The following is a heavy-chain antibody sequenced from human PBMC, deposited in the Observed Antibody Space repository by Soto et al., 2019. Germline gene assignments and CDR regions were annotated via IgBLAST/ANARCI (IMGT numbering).Heavy chain of an antibody. CDR1: GGSFSGYY. V-gene: IGHV4-34*01. Sequence: QVQLQQWGAGLLKPSETLSLTCAVYGGSFSGYYWSWIRQPPGKGLEWIGEINHSGSTNYNPSLKSRVTISVDTSKNKFSLKLSSVTAADTAVYYCARGLIRGYSYGAYYYYYYMDVWGKGTTVTVSS. J-gene: IGHJ6*03. D-gene: IGHD5-18*01. CDR2: INHSGST. CDR3: ARGLIRGYSYGAYYYYYYMDV.